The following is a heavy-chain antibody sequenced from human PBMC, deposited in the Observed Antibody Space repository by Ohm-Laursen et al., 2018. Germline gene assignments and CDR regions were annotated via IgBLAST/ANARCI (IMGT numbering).Heavy chain of an antibody. CDR3: ARLWAAAETFDY. Sequence: SDTLSLTCTVSGGSISSGGYYWSWIRQHPGKGLEWIGYIYYSGSTNYNPSLKSRVTISVDTSKNQFSLKLSSVTAADTAVYYCARLWAAAETFDYWGQGTLVTVSS. CDR2: IYYSGST. D-gene: IGHD6-13*01. V-gene: IGHV4-61*08. J-gene: IGHJ4*02. CDR1: GGSISSGGYY.